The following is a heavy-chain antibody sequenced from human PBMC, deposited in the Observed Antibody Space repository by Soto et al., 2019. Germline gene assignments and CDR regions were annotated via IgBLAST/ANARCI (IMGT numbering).Heavy chain of an antibody. Sequence: SVKVSCKASGGTFSSYAISWVRQAPGQGLEWMGGIIPIFGTANYAQKFQGRVTITADESTSTAYMELSSLRSEDTAVYYCARDHETKELGVLQWLVSDDAFHIWGQGTMVTVSS. V-gene: IGHV1-69*13. CDR3: ARDHETKELGVLQWLVSDDAFHI. CDR1: GGTFSSYA. J-gene: IGHJ3*02. CDR2: IIPIFGTA. D-gene: IGHD6-19*01.